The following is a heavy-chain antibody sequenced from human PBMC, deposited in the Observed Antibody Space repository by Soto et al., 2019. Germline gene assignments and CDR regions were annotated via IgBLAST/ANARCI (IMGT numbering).Heavy chain of an antibody. V-gene: IGHV4-34*01. CDR1: GGSFSGYY. J-gene: IGHJ4*02. CDR2: INHSGST. Sequence: SETLSLTCAVYGGSFSGYYWSWIRQPPGKGLEWIGEINHSGSTNYNPSLKSRVTISVDTSKNQFSLKLSSVTAADTAVHYCARGFKRGYDSSGYYSRPLDYWGQGTLVTVS. CDR3: ARGFKRGYDSSGYYSRPLDY. D-gene: IGHD3-22*01.